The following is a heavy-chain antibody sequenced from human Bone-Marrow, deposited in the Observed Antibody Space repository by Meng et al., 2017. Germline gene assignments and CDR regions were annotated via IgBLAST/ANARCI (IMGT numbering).Heavy chain of an antibody. CDR2: INHSGST. D-gene: IGHD3-22*01. CDR1: GGSFSGYY. Sequence: QVQLQQWGAGLLKPSETLSLTCAVYGGSFSGYYWSWIRQPPGKGLEWIGEINHSGSTYYSPSLKSRVTISVDTSKNQLSLKLSSMTAADTAVYYCARYVFDSSSLYSNWFDPWGQGTLVTVSS. CDR3: ARYVFDSSSLYSNWFDP. V-gene: IGHV4-34*01. J-gene: IGHJ5*02.